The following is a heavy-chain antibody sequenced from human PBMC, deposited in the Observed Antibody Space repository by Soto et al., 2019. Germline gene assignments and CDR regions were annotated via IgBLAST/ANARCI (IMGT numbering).Heavy chain of an antibody. D-gene: IGHD2-2*01. V-gene: IGHV3-23*01. J-gene: IGHJ4*02. CDR1: GFIFRSYA. CDR3: AKDRSSTSCYAFDY. Sequence: GGSLRLSCAASGFIFRSYAMSWVRQAPGKGLEWVSGISGSGGSTHYADSVKGRFTISRDNSKNTLYLQMNGLRAEDTAVYYCAKDRSSTSCYAFDYWGKGILVTGSS. CDR2: ISGSGGST.